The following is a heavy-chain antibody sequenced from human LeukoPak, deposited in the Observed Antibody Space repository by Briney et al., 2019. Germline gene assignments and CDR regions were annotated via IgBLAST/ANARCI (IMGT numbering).Heavy chain of an antibody. CDR1: GGTFSSYA. V-gene: IGHV1-69*13. CDR2: IIPIFGTA. Sequence: SVKVSCKASGGTFSSYAISWVRQAPGQGLEWMGGIIPIFGTANYAQKFQGRVTITADESTSTAYMELSSLRSEDTAVYYCARGRGYYDSSGYYLDYWGQGTLVTVSS. J-gene: IGHJ4*02. D-gene: IGHD3-22*01. CDR3: ARGRGYYDSSGYYLDY.